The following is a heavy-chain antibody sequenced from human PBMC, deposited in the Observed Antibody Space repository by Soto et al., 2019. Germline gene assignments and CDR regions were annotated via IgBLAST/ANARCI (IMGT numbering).Heavy chain of an antibody. J-gene: IGHJ6*02. CDR1: GGTFSSYA. D-gene: IGHD2-15*01. CDR2: IIPIFGTA. V-gene: IGHV1-69*12. CDR3: ARARGVVAATFYYYYGMDV. Sequence: QVQLVQSGAEVKKPGSSVKVSCKASGGTFSSYAISWVRQAPGQGLEWMGGIIPIFGTANYAQKFQGRVTITADESTSTAYMELSSLRSEYTAVYYCARARGVVAATFYYYYGMDVWGQGTTVTVSS.